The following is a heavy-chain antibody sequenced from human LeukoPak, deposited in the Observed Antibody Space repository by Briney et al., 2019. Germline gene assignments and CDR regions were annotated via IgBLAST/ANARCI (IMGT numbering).Heavy chain of an antibody. CDR3: AKDQGGSSWVRYYGMDV. Sequence: GGSLRLSCAASGFTFSSYAMSWVRQAPGKGLEWVPAISGSGGSTYYADSVKGRFTISRDNSKNTLYLQMNSLRAEDTAVYYCAKDQGGSSWVRYYGMDVWGKGTTVTVSS. J-gene: IGHJ6*04. V-gene: IGHV3-23*01. D-gene: IGHD6-13*01. CDR2: ISGSGGST. CDR1: GFTFSSYA.